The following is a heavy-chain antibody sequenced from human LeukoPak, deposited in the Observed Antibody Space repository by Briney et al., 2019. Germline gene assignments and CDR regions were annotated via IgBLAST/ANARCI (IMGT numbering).Heavy chain of an antibody. CDR2: IYPHDSET. Sequence: GESLKISCKGSGYSFNSHWIGWVRQMPGKGLEWMGVIYPHDSETAYSPSFQGQITISADKSISTAYLQWSSLKASDTALYYCATSRRSGWYFDYWGQGTLVTVSS. V-gene: IGHV5-51*01. CDR1: GYSFNSHW. CDR3: ATSRRSGWYFDY. J-gene: IGHJ4*02. D-gene: IGHD6-19*01.